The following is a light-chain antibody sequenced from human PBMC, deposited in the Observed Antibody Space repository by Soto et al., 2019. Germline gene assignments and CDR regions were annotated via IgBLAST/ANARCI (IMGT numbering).Light chain of an antibody. CDR2: GAS. J-gene: IGKJ1*01. V-gene: IGKV3-20*01. Sequence: IVLTQSPGTLSLSPGERATLSCRASHTISSSYLAWYQQKPGQAPRLLMYGASSRATGIPDRFSAGGSGTDFTLTISRLEPEDFAVYYCQQYTRAPLTFGQGTKVDIK. CDR3: QQYTRAPLT. CDR1: HTISSSY.